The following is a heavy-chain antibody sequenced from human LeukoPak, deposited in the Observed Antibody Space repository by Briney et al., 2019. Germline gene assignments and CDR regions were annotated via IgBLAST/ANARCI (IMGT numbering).Heavy chain of an antibody. D-gene: IGHD1-1*01. CDR1: GXSISSSSDS. Sequence: SETLSLTCTVSGXSISSSSDSWGWIRQPPGKGLEWTGTIYYTGRTYYNPSLESRLTISVDTSKNQFSLKLASVTAADTAMYYCAQSLGSGNWIGNWFDPWGQGTLVTVSS. CDR2: IYYTGRT. J-gene: IGHJ5*02. V-gene: IGHV4-39*01. CDR3: AQSLGSGNWIGNWFDP.